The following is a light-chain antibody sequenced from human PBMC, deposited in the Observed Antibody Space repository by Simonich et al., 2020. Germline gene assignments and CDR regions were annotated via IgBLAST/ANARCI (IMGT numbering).Light chain of an antibody. CDR1: SSNIGRNY. V-gene: IGLV1-47*02. J-gene: IGLJ3*02. CDR3: AAWDDSLSGV. Sequence: QSVLTQPPSASGTPVQRVTISCSGSSSNIGRNYVYWYQQLPGTAPKILIYSKNQRPSGVPDRLSGSKSGTAASLAISGLRSEDEADYDCAAWDDSLSGVFGGGTKLTVL. CDR2: SKN.